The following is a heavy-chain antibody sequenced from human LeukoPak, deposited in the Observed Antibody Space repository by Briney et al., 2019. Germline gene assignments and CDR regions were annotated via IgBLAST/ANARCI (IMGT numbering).Heavy chain of an antibody. Sequence: ASVKVSCKASGYTFTGYYMHWVRQAPGQGGEGMGWINPNSGGTHYAQKLQGRVTMTRDTSISTAYMELSRLRSDDTAVYYGARDGGHSSSWYWRDYYYYYMDVWGKGTTVTVSS. V-gene: IGHV1-2*02. J-gene: IGHJ6*03. CDR1: GYTFTGYY. D-gene: IGHD6-13*01. CDR2: INPNSGGT. CDR3: ARDGGHSSSWYWRDYYYYYMDV.